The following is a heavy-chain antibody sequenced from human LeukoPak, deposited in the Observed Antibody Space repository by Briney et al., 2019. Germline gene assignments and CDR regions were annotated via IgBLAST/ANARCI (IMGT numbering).Heavy chain of an antibody. Sequence: SQTLSLTCTVSGASISSGGYYWSWIRQHPGKGLEWIWYIYYSGSTYYNPSLKSRVTISVHTSKNQFSLQLSSVTAADTAVYYCARDGSSGYYGDAFDIWGQRKMVTVSS. CDR3: ARDGSSGYYGDAFDI. J-gene: IGHJ3*02. CDR1: GASISSGGYY. D-gene: IGHD3-22*01. CDR2: IYYSGST. V-gene: IGHV4-31*03.